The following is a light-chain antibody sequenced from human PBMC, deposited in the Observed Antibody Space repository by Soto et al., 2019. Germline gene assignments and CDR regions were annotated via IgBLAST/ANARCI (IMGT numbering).Light chain of an antibody. CDR1: QSVLYTSNNKNY. Sequence: DIVMTQSPDSLAVSLGERATINXKSSQSVLYTSNNKNYLAWYQQKAGQPPKVLIYWASTRESGVPDRFSGSGSGTDFTLTTSSLQAEDVALYYCQQYYSTPPTFGQGTKVDIK. CDR3: QQYYSTPPT. J-gene: IGKJ1*01. V-gene: IGKV4-1*01. CDR2: WAS.